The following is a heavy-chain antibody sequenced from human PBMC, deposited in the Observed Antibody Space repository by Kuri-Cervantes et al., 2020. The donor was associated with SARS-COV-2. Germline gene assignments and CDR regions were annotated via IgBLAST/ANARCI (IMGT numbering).Heavy chain of an antibody. V-gene: IGHV4-61*05. Sequence: SETLSLTCTVSGGSISSSSYYWGWIRQPSGKGLEWIGYIYYSGSTNYNPSLKSRVTISVDTSKNQFSLKLSSVTAADTAVYYCASTSYDFWSGYYRSSRKFDYWGQGTLVTVSS. J-gene: IGHJ4*02. CDR3: ASTSYDFWSGYYRSSRKFDY. D-gene: IGHD3-3*01. CDR1: GGSISSSSYY. CDR2: IYYSGST.